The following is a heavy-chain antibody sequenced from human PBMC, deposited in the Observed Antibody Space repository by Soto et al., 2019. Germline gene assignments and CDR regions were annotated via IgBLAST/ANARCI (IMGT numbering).Heavy chain of an antibody. CDR2: IVLGNGNT. V-gene: IGHV1-58*01. J-gene: IGHJ5*02. CDR1: GFTFSSSA. Sequence: ASVKVSCKASGFTFSSSAVQWVRQARGQRLEWIGWIVLGNGNTNYAQKFQERVTITRDMSTSTAYMEVRSLTSEDTAVYYCATRLGNIGWYWLDTWGQGTLVTVSS. CDR3: ATRLGNIGWYWLDT. D-gene: IGHD6-19*01.